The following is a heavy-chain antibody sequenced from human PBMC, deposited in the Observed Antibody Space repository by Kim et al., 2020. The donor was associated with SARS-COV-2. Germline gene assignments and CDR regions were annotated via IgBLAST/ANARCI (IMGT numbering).Heavy chain of an antibody. CDR2: IYHSGST. J-gene: IGHJ4*01. CDR3: ARGYGSSGWYTMSLGDY. CDR1: GYSISSGYY. Sequence: SETLSLTCTVSGYSISSGYYWGWIRQPPGKGLEWIGSIYHSGSTYYNPSLKSRVTISVDTSKNQFSLKLSSVTAADTAVYYCARGYGSSGWYTMSLGDY. V-gene: IGHV4-38-2*02. D-gene: IGHD6-19*01.